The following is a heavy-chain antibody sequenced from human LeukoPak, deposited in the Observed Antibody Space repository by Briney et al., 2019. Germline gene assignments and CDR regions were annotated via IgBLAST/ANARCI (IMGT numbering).Heavy chain of an antibody. D-gene: IGHD6-19*01. CDR3: ARVSSGWYKD. Sequence: RGASVKVSCKASGGTFSSYAISWVRQAPGQGLEWMGGIIPIFGTANYAQKLQGRVTMTTDTSTSTAYMELRSLRSDDTAVYYCARVSSGWYKDWGQGTLVTVSS. J-gene: IGHJ4*02. CDR1: GGTFSSYA. V-gene: IGHV1-69*05. CDR2: IIPIFGTA.